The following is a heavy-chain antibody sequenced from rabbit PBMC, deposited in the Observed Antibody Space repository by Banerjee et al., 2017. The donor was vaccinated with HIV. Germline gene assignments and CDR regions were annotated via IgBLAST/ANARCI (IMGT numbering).Heavy chain of an antibody. D-gene: IGHD4-2*01. V-gene: IGHV1S40*01. CDR1: GFSFSSTYY. Sequence: QSLEESGGDLVKPGASLTLTCTASGFSFSSTYYMCWVRQAPGKGLEWIACIYGGSSDNTYYADWAKGRFTISKSSSTTVTLQMTSLTAADTATYFCARDVGYDGAGYDYFDLWGPGTL. CDR3: ARDVGYDGAGYDYFDL. CDR2: IYGGSSDNT. J-gene: IGHJ4*01.